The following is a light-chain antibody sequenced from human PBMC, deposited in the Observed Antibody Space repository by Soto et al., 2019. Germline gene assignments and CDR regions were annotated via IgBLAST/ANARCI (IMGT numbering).Light chain of an antibody. Sequence: QSVLTPAASVSGSPGQSITVSCTGTSSDVGGYNYAPWYQQHPGKAPKRMIYEFSNRPSGGSNRFSGSKSGNTASLTISAVQAEYEADYYCSSHTSTSPYVFGNGTKFTVL. J-gene: IGLJ1*01. CDR2: EFS. CDR1: SSDVGGYNY. V-gene: IGLV2-14*01. CDR3: SSHTSTSPYV.